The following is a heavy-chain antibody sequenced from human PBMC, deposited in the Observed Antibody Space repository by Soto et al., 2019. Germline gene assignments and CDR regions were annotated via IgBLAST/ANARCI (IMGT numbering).Heavy chain of an antibody. CDR1: AFSFTSSW. V-gene: IGHV5-51*01. CDR3: ARPIFYDSSAYRDY. J-gene: IGHJ4*02. CDR2: IYPGDSDT. D-gene: IGHD3-22*01. Sequence: PGESLKIACKASAFSFTSSWIGWVRQMPGKGLEWMGIIYPGDSDTRYSPSFEGQVAISADKSTNTTYLHWSNLKASDTAMYCCARPIFYDSSAYRDYWGQGTLVTVSS.